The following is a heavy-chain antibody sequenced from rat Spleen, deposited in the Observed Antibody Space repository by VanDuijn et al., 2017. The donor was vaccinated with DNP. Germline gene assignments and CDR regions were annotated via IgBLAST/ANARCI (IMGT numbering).Heavy chain of an antibody. CDR3: ASRPPPTRGPFDY. Sequence: EVQLVESGGGLVQPGRSLKLSCAVSGFTFSDYYMAWVRQAPAKGLEWVASVSHEGSSTYYRDSVKGRFTISRDNAQSTLYLQMDSLRSEDTATYYCASRPPPTRGPFDYWGQGILVTVSS. CDR2: VSHEGSST. CDR1: GFTFSDYY. J-gene: IGHJ2*01. V-gene: IGHV5-7*01. D-gene: IGHD1-4*01.